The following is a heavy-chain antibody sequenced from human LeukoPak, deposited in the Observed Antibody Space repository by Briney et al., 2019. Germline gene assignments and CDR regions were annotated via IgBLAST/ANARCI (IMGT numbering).Heavy chain of an antibody. Sequence: TAGTLTFSGAASGFIFNNYWMTWARPAPGQGLGWVANIKQDGSEKNYVDSVKGRFTISRANATNSMYLQMNRLRAEDTAVYYCARDGGIAAAGTRDWGQGTLVTVSS. CDR2: IKQDGSEK. CDR3: ARDGGIAAAGTRD. CDR1: GFIFNNYW. J-gene: IGHJ4*02. D-gene: IGHD6-13*01. V-gene: IGHV3-7*01.